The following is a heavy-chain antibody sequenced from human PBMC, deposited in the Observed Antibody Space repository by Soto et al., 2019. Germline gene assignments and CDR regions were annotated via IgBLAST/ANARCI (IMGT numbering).Heavy chain of an antibody. Sequence: SGPTLVKPTQTLTLTCTFSGFSLSTSGVGVGWIRQPPGKALEWLALIYWDDDKRYSPSLKSRLTITKDTSKNQVVLTMTNMDPVDTATYYCALFVREYSGYDPYYYYYMDVWGKGTTVTVSS. D-gene: IGHD5-12*01. V-gene: IGHV2-5*02. J-gene: IGHJ6*03. CDR1: GFSLSTSGVG. CDR2: IYWDDDK. CDR3: ALFVREYSGYDPYYYYYMDV.